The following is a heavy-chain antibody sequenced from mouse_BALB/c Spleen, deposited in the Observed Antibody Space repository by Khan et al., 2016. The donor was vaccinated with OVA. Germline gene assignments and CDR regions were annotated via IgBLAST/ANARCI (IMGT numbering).Heavy chain of an antibody. CDR2: INPHIGET. V-gene: IGHV1-20*02. CDR3: ARKNGSDFDY. J-gene: IGHJ2*01. Sequence: EVQLQQSGPELVKPEASVKISCKASGYSFTGYFMNWVMQSHGKSLEWIGRINPHIGETLYNQKFKGKATLTVDESSRTVHMELRSLASEDSAVYYCARKNGSDFDYWGQGTTLTVSS. D-gene: IGHD1-1*01. CDR1: GYSFTGYF.